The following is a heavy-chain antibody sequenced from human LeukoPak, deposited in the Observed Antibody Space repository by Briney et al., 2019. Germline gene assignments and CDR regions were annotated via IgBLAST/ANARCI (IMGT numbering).Heavy chain of an antibody. J-gene: IGHJ3*02. V-gene: IGHV4-39*07. Sequence: PSETLSLTCTVCGGSLSSSSYYWGWIRQPPGTGLEGIGSIHYSGSTNYNPSLKSRLTISVDTSKNQFFLNLKSVTTADTAVYYCVRDKSPTQDTSGQDGFDIWGQGTLVTVSS. CDR3: VRDKSPTQDTSGQDGFDI. D-gene: IGHD2-15*01. CDR2: IHYSGST. CDR1: GGSLSSSSYY.